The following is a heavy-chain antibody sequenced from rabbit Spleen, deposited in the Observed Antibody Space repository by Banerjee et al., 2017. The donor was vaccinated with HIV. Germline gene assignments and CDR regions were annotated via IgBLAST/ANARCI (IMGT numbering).Heavy chain of an antibody. D-gene: IGHD1-1*01. Sequence: QEQLEESGGDLVKPEGSLTLTCTASGFSFSSSYWICWVRQAPGKGLEWIGCIYPSGGGTWYASWAKGRFTISKTSSTTVDLKMTSLTAADTATYFCARQIRYDSTSVYTIQLDLWGQGTLVTVS. CDR1: GFSFSSSYW. CDR3: ARQIRYDSTSVYTIQLDL. J-gene: IGHJ3*01. CDR2: IYPSGGGT. V-gene: IGHV1S45*01.